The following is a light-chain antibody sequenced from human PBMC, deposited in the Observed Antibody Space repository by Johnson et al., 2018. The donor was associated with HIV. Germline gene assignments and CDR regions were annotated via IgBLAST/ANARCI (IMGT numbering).Light chain of an antibody. V-gene: IGLV1-51*01. CDR3: GTWDSRLSAWS. Sequence: QSVLTQPPSVSAAPGQKVIISCSGSSSNIGNNYVSWYQQLPGTAPKLLIYYNNKLPSGIPDRFSGSKSGTSATLGITGLQTGDEADYYCGTWDSRLSAWSFGAGTKVAVL. CDR2: YNN. J-gene: IGLJ1*01. CDR1: SSNIGNNY.